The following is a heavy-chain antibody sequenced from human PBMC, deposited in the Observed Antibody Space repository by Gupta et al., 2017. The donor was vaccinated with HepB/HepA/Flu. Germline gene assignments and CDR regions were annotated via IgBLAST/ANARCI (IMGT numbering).Heavy chain of an antibody. CDR3: VKDYSYSGGWYLDY. V-gene: IGHV3-23*01. Sequence: EVQLLESGGGLVQPGGSLRLSCAASGFTFRSYAMSWVRQAPGKGLEWVSSIIGNGGTTYYPDSVRGRFTISRDNSKNTLYLQMNSLRAEDTAVYYCVKDYSYSGGWYLDYWGQGALVTVSS. D-gene: IGHD6-19*01. CDR2: IIGNGGTT. J-gene: IGHJ4*02. CDR1: GFTFRSYA.